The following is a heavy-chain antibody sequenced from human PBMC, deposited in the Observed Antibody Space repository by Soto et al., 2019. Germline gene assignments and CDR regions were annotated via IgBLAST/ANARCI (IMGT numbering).Heavy chain of an antibody. CDR3: ARGLIDLTWFDP. CDR1: GGSFSGYY. Sequence: QVQLQQWGAGLLKPSETLSLTCAVYGGSFSGYYWSWIRQPPGKGLEWIGEINHSGSTNYNPSLKSRVTISVDTSKNQFSLKLSSVTAADPAVYYCARGLIDLTWFDPWGQGTLVTVSS. D-gene: IGHD2-8*01. J-gene: IGHJ5*02. V-gene: IGHV4-34*01. CDR2: INHSGST.